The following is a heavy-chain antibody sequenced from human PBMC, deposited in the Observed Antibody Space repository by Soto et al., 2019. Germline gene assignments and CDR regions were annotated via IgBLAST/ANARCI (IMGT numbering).Heavy chain of an antibody. CDR3: ARGPYSSSSGWFDP. J-gene: IGHJ5*02. D-gene: IGHD6-6*01. V-gene: IGHV1-18*01. Sequence: ASVKVSCKASGYTFTSYGISWVRQAPGQGLEWMGWISAYNGNTNYAQKLQGRVTMTTDTFTSTAYMELRSLRSDDTAVYYCARGPYSSSSGWFDPWGQGTLVTVSS. CDR2: ISAYNGNT. CDR1: GYTFTSYG.